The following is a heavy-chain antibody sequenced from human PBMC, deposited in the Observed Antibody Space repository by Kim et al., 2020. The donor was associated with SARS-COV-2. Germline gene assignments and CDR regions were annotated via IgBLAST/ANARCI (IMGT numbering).Heavy chain of an antibody. Sequence: GGSLRLSCAASGFTFSSYSMNWVRQAPGKGLEWVSYISSSSSTIYYADSVKGRFTISRDNAKNSLYLQMNSLRAEDTAVYYCARTDSSSWYEGYFQHWGQGTLVTVSS. V-gene: IGHV3-48*04. CDR2: ISSSSSTI. J-gene: IGHJ1*01. D-gene: IGHD6-13*01. CDR3: ARTDSSSWYEGYFQH. CDR1: GFTFSSYS.